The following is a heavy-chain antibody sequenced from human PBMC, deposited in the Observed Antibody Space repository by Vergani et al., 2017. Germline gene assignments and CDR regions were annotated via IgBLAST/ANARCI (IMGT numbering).Heavy chain of an antibody. J-gene: IGHJ6*02. CDR3: ARDGGGAGRKGGMDV. D-gene: IGHD3-10*01. V-gene: IGHV1-69*17. Sequence: QVQLVQSGAEVKKPGSSVKVSCKASGGTFSSYAISWVRQAPGQGLEWMGGIITIFGIANYAQKFQGRVPLTADKSTSTAYMERSSLRSEDTAVYYCARDGGGAGRKGGMDVWGQGTTVTVSS. CDR1: GGTFSSYA. CDR2: IITIFGIA.